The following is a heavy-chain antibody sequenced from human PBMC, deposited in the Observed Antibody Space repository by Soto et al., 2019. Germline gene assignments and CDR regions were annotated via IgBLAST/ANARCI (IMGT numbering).Heavy chain of an antibody. V-gene: IGHV3-53*01. CDR1: GFTVSSNY. CDR3: ARGWAIAARPDYFDY. J-gene: IGHJ4*02. Sequence: VQLVESGGGLIQPGGSLRLSCAASGFTVSSNYMSWVRQAPGKGLEWVSVIYSGGSTYYADSVKGRFTISRDNSKNTLYLQMNSLRAEDTAVYYCARGWAIAARPDYFDYWGQGTLVTVSS. CDR2: IYSGGST. D-gene: IGHD6-6*01.